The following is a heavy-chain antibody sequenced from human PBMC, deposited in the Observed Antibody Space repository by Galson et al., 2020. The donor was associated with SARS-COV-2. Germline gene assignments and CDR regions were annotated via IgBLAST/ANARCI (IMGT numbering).Heavy chain of an antibody. Sequence: GESLKISCAASGFTFSSYWMHWVRQAPGKGLVWVSRINSDGSSTSYADSVKGRFTISRDNATNTLYLQMNSLRAEDTAVYYCARDPYTISYYYDSSGYLFYWGQGTLVTVSS. CDR3: ARDPYTISYYYDSSGYLFY. V-gene: IGHV3-74*01. CDR2: INSDGSST. D-gene: IGHD3-22*01. J-gene: IGHJ4*02. CDR1: GFTFSSYW.